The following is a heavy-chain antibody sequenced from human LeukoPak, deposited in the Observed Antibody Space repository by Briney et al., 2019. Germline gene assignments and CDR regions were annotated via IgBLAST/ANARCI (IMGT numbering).Heavy chain of an antibody. J-gene: IGHJ3*02. CDR3: ARKFGRGTFDI. V-gene: IGHV4-61*02. D-gene: IGHD3-16*01. CDR1: GVYITNGLYF. CDR2: IYSNGDT. Sequence: SETLSLTCTVSGVYITNGLYFWNWIRQPAGTGLEWIGRIYSNGDTNYNPSLKSRVTISQDRTRNQFSLKLSSVTAADTAVYCCARKFGRGTFDIWGQGTLVTVSS.